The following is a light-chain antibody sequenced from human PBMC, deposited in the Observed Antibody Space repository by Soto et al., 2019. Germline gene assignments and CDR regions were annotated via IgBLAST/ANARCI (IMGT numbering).Light chain of an antibody. CDR3: QQYDSYSSGP. V-gene: IGKV1-5*01. Sequence: SQMTQSRSTLSASVGARLTICCRASQTINSWLAWYQQKPLKAPKVMXFDASSLKTGVPSRFSGSGSATEFTPTISNLQPDDFATYYCQQYDSYSSGPFGQGTKVDIK. J-gene: IGKJ1*01. CDR1: QTINSW. CDR2: DAS.